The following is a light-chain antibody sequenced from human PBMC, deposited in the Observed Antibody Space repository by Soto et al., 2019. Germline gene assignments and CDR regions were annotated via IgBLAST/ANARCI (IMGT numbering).Light chain of an antibody. V-gene: IGLV1-44*01. CDR2: SHN. Sequence: QSVLTQPPSASGTPGQRVTISCSGSSSNIGSNTVNWYQQLPGTAPKLLIYSHNQRPSGVPDRFSVSKSGTSASLAISGLQSEDEADYYCATWDDSLDGYVFGTGTKLTDL. CDR3: ATWDDSLDGYV. CDR1: SSNIGSNT. J-gene: IGLJ1*01.